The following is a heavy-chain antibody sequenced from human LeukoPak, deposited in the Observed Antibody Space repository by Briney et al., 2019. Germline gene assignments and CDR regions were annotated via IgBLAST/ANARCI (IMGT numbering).Heavy chain of an antibody. D-gene: IGHD2-15*01. CDR3: ARESRGRYCSGGSCYHFDY. CDR2: INPNSGGT. V-gene: IGHV1-2*06. J-gene: IGHJ4*02. CDR1: GYTFTGYY. Sequence: APVKVSCKASGYTFTGYYMHWVRQAPGQGLEWMGRINPNSGGTNYAQKFQGRVTMTRDTSISTAYMELSRLRSDDTAVYYCARESRGRYCSGGSCYHFDYWGQGTLVTVSS.